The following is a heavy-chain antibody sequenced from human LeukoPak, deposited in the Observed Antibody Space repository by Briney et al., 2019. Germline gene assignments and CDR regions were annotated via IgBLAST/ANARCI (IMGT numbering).Heavy chain of an antibody. CDR3: ARSGYSYGYLTDY. D-gene: IGHD5-18*01. CDR1: EFTFSSYA. Sequence: TGGSLRLSCAASEFTFSSYAMSWVRQAPGKGLEWVSAISGGGGSTYYADSVKGRFTISRDNAKNSLYLQMNSLRGEDTAVYYCARSGYSYGYLTDYWGQGTLVTVSS. V-gene: IGHV3-23*01. CDR2: ISGGGGST. J-gene: IGHJ4*02.